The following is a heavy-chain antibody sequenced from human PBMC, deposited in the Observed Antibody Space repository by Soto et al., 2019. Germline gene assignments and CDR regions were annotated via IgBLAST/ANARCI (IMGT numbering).Heavy chain of an antibody. V-gene: IGHV3-66*04. J-gene: IGHJ4*02. CDR3: ARHARYSSTWNRLDY. D-gene: IGHD6-13*01. CDR1: GFTVSSNY. CDR2: IYSGGST. Sequence: GGSLRLSCAASGFTVSSNYMSWVRQAPGKGLEWVSVIYSGGSTYYADSVKGRFTISRDNSKNTLYLQMNSLRAEDTAVYYCARHARYSSTWNRLDYWGQGTLVTVSS.